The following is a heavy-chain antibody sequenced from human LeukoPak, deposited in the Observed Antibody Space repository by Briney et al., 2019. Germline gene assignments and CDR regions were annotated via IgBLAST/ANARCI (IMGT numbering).Heavy chain of an antibody. J-gene: IGHJ4*02. CDR2: ISSSGSTI. V-gene: IGHV3-11*04. CDR3: ARGSGRSLQAYYYGSGSLDY. D-gene: IGHD3-10*01. CDR1: GFTFSDYY. Sequence: GGSLRLSCAASGFTFSDYYMSWIRQAPGKGLEWVSYISSSGSTIYYADSVKGRFTISRDNAKNSLYLQMNSLRAEDTAVYYCARGSGRSLQAYYYGSGSLDYWGQGTLVTVSS.